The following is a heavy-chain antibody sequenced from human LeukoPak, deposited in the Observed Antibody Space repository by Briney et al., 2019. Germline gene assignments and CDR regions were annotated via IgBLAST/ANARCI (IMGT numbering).Heavy chain of an antibody. V-gene: IGHV1-2*04. CDR3: ARDRKRQWLVEYYYYGMDV. Sequence: ASVKVSCKASGYTFTGYYMHWVRQAPGQGLEWMGWINPNSGGTNYAQKFQGWVTMTRDTSISTAYMELSRLRSDDTAVYYCARDRKRQWLVEYYYYGMDVWGQGTTVTVSS. CDR2: INPNSGGT. J-gene: IGHJ6*02. CDR1: GYTFTGYY. D-gene: IGHD6-19*01.